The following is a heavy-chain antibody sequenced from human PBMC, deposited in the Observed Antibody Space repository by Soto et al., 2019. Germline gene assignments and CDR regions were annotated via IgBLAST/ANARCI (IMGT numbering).Heavy chain of an antibody. CDR1: GASINSGGYY. CDR3: ASGDAWEALLAH. CDR2: IYFSGST. J-gene: IGHJ4*02. Sequence: QVQLQESGPGLVKPSETLSLTCTVSGASINSGGYYWSWIRQLPGKSLEWIGYIYFSGSTYYNPSLESRITLSLDTSQNQFSLKLSSVTAADTAMYFCASGDAWEALLAHWGQGILVTVSS. D-gene: IGHD4-17*01. V-gene: IGHV4-31*03.